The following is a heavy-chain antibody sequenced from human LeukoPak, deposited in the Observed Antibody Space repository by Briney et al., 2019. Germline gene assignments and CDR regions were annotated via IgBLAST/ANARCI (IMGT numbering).Heavy chain of an antibody. Sequence: GGSLRLSCAASGFTFSSYAMSWVRQAPGEGLEWVSTLSGSGGNTYYADSVKGRVTISRDNSKNTLYLQMNSLRAEDTAVYHCAKGSYYYDSADYFDYWGQGTLVTVSS. CDR2: LSGSGGNT. D-gene: IGHD3-22*01. CDR3: AKGSYYYDSADYFDY. CDR1: GFTFSSYA. V-gene: IGHV3-23*01. J-gene: IGHJ4*02.